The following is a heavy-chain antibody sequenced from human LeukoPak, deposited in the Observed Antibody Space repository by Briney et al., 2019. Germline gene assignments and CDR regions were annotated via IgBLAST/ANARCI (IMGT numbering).Heavy chain of an antibody. J-gene: IGHJ4*02. CDR2: IIGNGGTK. V-gene: IGHV3-23*01. CDR3: AKVHSFSLEQYYFDY. Sequence: QPGGSLRLSCEASGFIFSSYAMNWVRQAPGKGLEWVALIIGNGGTKYHADSVKGRFTISRDNYKEILYLQMNSLRVEDTAVYYCAKVHSFSLEQYYFDYWGQGALVTVSS. D-gene: IGHD1-26*01. CDR1: GFIFSSYA.